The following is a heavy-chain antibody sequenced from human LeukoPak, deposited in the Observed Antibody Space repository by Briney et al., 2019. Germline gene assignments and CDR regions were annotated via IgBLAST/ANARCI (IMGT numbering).Heavy chain of an antibody. D-gene: IGHD1-1*01. CDR1: GFTFSSYW. CDR3: AKDLEGIANPGY. CDR2: IKQDGSEK. Sequence: GGSLRLSCAAPGFTFSSYWMNWVRQAPGKGLEWVANIKQDGSEKHYVDSVKGRFTISRDNSKNTLYLQMNSLRAEDTAVYYCAKDLEGIANPGYWGQGTLVTVSS. J-gene: IGHJ4*02. V-gene: IGHV3-7*01.